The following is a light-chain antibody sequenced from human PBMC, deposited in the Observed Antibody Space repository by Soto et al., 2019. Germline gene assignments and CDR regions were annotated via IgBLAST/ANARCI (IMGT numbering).Light chain of an antibody. CDR2: DAS. CDR3: QQYNSSPWT. Sequence: DIQMTQSPSTLSGSVGDRVTITCRASQTISSWLAWYQQKPGKAPKLLIYDASNLESGVPSTFSGSGSGTEFTLTISSLQPEDFATYYCQQYNSSPWTFGQGTKVDI. J-gene: IGKJ1*01. V-gene: IGKV1-5*01. CDR1: QTISSW.